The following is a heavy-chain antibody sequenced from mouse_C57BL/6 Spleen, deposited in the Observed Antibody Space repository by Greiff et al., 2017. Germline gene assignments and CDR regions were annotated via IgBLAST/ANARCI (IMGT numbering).Heavy chain of an antibody. V-gene: IGHV5-4*03. Sequence: EVKLMESGGGLVKPGGSLKLSCAASGFTFSSYAMSWVRQTPEKRLEWVATISDGGSYTYYPDNVKGRFTISRDNAKNNLYLQMSHLKSEDTAMYYCARSLLLRRYFDVWGTGTTVTVSS. J-gene: IGHJ1*03. CDR1: GFTFSSYA. CDR2: ISDGGSYT. D-gene: IGHD1-1*01. CDR3: ARSLLLRRYFDV.